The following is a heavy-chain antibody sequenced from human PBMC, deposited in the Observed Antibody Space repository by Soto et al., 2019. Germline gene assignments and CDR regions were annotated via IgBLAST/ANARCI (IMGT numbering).Heavy chain of an antibody. J-gene: IGHJ5*02. V-gene: IGHV4-4*02. Sequence: SETLSLTCAVSSGSISSSNWWSWVRQPPGKGLEWIGEIYHSGSTNYNPSLKSRVTISVDKSKNQFSLKLSSVTAADTAVYYCTLWFGDNAFDPWGQGTLVTVSS. CDR1: SGSISSSNW. CDR2: IYHSGST. D-gene: IGHD3-10*01. CDR3: TLWFGDNAFDP.